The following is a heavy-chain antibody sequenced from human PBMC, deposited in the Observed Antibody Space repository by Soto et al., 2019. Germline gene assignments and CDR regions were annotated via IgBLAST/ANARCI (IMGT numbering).Heavy chain of an antibody. CDR2: FDPEDGET. V-gene: IGHV1-24*01. CDR3: ATRNRRYCSSTSCYRGWVWSDP. D-gene: IGHD2-2*02. Sequence: ASVKVSCKVSGYTLTELSMHWVRQAPGKGLEWMGGFDPEDGETIYAQKFQGRVTMTEDTSTDTAYMELSSLRSEDTAVYYCATRNRRYCSSTSCYRGWVWSDPWGQGTLVTVSS. J-gene: IGHJ5*02. CDR1: GYTLTELS.